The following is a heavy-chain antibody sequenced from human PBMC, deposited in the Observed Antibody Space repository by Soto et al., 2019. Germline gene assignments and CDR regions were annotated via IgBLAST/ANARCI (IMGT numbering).Heavy chain of an antibody. J-gene: IGHJ3*02. Sequence: QVPLQESGPGLVKPSETLSLTCSVSGGSIRSYYWSWIRQPPGKGLEWIGYIYYSGSTNHNPSLKGRVSIEVDTSKNRVALKPSSVTAADTAVYYCARTLAEARTSTVDIWGQGTLVTVSS. CDR2: IYYSGST. CDR3: ARTLAEARTSTVDI. CDR1: GGSIRSYY. D-gene: IGHD6-13*01. V-gene: IGHV4-59*01.